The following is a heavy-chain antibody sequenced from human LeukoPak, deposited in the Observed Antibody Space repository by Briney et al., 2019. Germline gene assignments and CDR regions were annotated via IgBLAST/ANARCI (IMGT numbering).Heavy chain of an antibody. CDR2: ISGSGGST. V-gene: IGHV3-23*01. CDR1: GFTFSSYA. J-gene: IGHJ4*02. CDR3: AKLMDFSGEEFDY. D-gene: IGHD3-3*01. Sequence: EPGGSLRLSCAASGFTFSSYAMSWVRQAPGKGLEWVSAISGSGGSTYYADSVEGRFTISRDNSKNTLYLQMNSLRAEDTAVYYCAKLMDFSGEEFDYWGQGTLATVSS.